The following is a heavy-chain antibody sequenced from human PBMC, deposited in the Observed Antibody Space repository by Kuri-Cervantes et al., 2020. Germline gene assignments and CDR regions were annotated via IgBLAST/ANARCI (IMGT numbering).Heavy chain of an antibody. CDR2: ISAYNGDT. D-gene: IGHD4-11*01. Sequence: ASVKVTCKASGYTFTSYGISWVRQAPVQGLEWMGWISAYNGDTNYAQKLQVRVTMTTDTSTSTAYMELRRLRSDDTAVYYCARASLYSNSRFDYWGQGTLVTVSS. CDR3: ARASLYSNSRFDY. CDR1: GYTFTSYG. J-gene: IGHJ4*02. V-gene: IGHV1-18*01.